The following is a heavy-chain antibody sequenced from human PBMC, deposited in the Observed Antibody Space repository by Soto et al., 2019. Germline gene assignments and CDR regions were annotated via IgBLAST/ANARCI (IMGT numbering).Heavy chain of an antibody. V-gene: IGHV1-3*01. CDR3: ARDGPIYDILSARYFYGMDV. CDR2: INGGNGNT. Sequence: ASVEVSCRANGYTFRNYATHWVRQAPGQGLEWMGWINGGNGNTKYSQKFQGRVTITRDTSASTAYMELSSLRSGDTAVYYCARDGPIYDILSARYFYGMDVWGQGTTVTVSS. CDR1: GYTFRNYA. D-gene: IGHD3-9*01. J-gene: IGHJ6*02.